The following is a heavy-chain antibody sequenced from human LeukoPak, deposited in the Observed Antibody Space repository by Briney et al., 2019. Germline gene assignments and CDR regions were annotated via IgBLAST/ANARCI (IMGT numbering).Heavy chain of an antibody. J-gene: IGHJ6*02. CDR2: INHSGST. D-gene: IGHD3-3*01. V-gene: IGHV4-34*01. CDR3: ARVHWSYGMDV. CDR1: GFTFSSYA. Sequence: GSLRLSCAASGFTFSSYAMSWVRQAPGKGLEWIGEINHSGSTNYNPSLKSRVTISVDTSKNQFSLKLSSVTAADTAVYYCARVHWSYGMDVWGQGTTVTVSS.